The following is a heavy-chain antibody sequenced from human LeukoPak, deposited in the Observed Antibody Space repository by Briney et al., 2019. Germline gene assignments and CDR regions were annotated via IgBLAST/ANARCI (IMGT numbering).Heavy chain of an antibody. Sequence: SQTLSLTCTVSGGSISSGGYYWSWIRQHPGKGLEWIGYIYYSGSTYYNPSLKSRVTISVDTSKNQFSLKLSSVTAADTAVYYCARAARAALCAFDIWGQGTMVTVSS. CDR1: GGSISSGGYY. CDR3: ARAARAALCAFDI. CDR2: IYYSGST. D-gene: IGHD6-6*01. J-gene: IGHJ3*02. V-gene: IGHV4-31*03.